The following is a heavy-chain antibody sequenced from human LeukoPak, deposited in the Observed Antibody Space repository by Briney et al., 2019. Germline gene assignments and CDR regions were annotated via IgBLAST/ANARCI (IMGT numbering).Heavy chain of an antibody. V-gene: IGHV1-18*01. J-gene: IGHJ6*03. Sequence: ASVKVSCKASGYTFTSYGISWVRQAPGQGLEWMGWISAYNGNTNYAQKLQGRVTMTTDTSTSTAYMELRSLRSDDTAVYYCARVDYDILTGSVYYYMDVWGKGTTVTISS. CDR1: GYTFTSYG. D-gene: IGHD3-9*01. CDR3: ARVDYDILTGSVYYYMDV. CDR2: ISAYNGNT.